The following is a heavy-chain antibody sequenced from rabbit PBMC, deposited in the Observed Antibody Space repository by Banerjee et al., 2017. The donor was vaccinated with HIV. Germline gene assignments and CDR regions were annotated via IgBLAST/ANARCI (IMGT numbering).Heavy chain of an antibody. CDR2: IYGGFSGTT. D-gene: IGHD5-1*01. CDR3: ARDVGSYDWTGYDL. Sequence: QSLEESGGDLVKPGASLTLTCTASGFSFSSSYWICWVRQAPGKGLEWIGCIYGGFSGTTYYASWAKGRFTISKTSSTTVTLQMTSLTAAVTATYFCARDVGSYDWTGYDLWGPGTLVTVS. CDR1: GFSFSSSYW. V-gene: IGHV1S40*01. J-gene: IGHJ4*01.